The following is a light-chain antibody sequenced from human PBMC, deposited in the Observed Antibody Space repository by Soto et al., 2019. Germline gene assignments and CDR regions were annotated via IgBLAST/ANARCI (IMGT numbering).Light chain of an antibody. V-gene: IGLV2-14*01. Sequence: QSALTQPASVSGTPGQSITISCTGSNSDVGIYDFVSWYQHHPGRAPKLIVSEVSHRPSGVSNRFSGSKSGNTATLTISGLQSEDDADYYCISSTSDDVRYVFGTGTKLTVL. CDR1: NSDVGIYDF. CDR2: EVS. J-gene: IGLJ1*01. CDR3: ISSTSDDVRYV.